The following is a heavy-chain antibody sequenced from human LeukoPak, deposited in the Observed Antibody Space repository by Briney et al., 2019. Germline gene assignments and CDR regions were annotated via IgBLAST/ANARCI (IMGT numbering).Heavy chain of an antibody. CDR3: ARGGRFGELYFNWFDP. CDR2: IYSGGST. D-gene: IGHD3-10*01. V-gene: IGHV3-53*01. J-gene: IGHJ5*02. CDR1: GFTVSSNY. Sequence: PGGPLRLSCAASGFTVSSNYMSWVRQAPGKGLEWVSVIYSGGSTYYADSVKGRFTISRDNSKNTLYLQMNSLRAEDTAVYYCARGGRFGELYFNWFDPWGQGTLVTVSS.